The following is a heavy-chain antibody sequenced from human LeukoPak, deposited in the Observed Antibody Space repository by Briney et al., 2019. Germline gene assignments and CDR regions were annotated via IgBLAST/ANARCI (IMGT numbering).Heavy chain of an antibody. J-gene: IGHJ4*02. Sequence: SETLSLTCAVYGGSFSGYYWSWIRQPPGKGLEWIGEINHSGSTNYNPSLKSRVTISVDTSKNQFSLKLSSVTTADTAVYYCARGGGWLRTFDYWGQGTLVTVSS. CDR1: GGSFSGYY. CDR2: INHSGST. V-gene: IGHV4-34*01. D-gene: IGHD5-24*01. CDR3: ARGGGWLRTFDY.